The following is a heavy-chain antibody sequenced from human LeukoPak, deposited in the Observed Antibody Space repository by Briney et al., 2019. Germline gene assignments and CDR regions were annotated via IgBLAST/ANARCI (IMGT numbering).Heavy chain of an antibody. V-gene: IGHV4-59*11. D-gene: IGHD3-22*01. CDR3: ARLRYYYDSSGYYYPFDY. CDR1: GGSISSHY. Sequence: SETLSLTCTVSGGSISSHYWSWIRQPPGKVLEWIGYIYYSGSTNYNPSPKSRVTISVDTSKNQFSLQLSSVTAADTAVYYCARLRYYYDSSGYYYPFDYWGQGTLVTVSS. CDR2: IYYSGST. J-gene: IGHJ4*02.